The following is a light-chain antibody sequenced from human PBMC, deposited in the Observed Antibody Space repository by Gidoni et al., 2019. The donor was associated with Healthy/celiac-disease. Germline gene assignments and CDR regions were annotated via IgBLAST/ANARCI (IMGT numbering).Light chain of an antibody. CDR1: SSDVGGYNY. CDR2: EFR. V-gene: IGLV2-14*01. J-gene: IGLJ1*01. CDR3: SSYTSSSTHYV. Sequence: QSALTQPASVSGSPGQSITISCTGTSSDVGGYNYVSWYQQPPGKAPKLMIYEFRNRPSGVSNRFSGSKSGNTASLTISGLQAEDEADYYCSSYTSSSTHYVFGTGTKVTVL.